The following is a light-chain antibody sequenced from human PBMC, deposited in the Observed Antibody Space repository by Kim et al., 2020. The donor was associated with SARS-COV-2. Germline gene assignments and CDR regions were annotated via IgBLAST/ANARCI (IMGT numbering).Light chain of an antibody. V-gene: IGKV3-20*01. CDR3: QQYGTSLYT. CDR1: EPVASNY. Sequence: LSPGQSPTPSCRASEPVASNYLAWYQQKPGQAPRLLIFRASSRATDIPDRFSGSGSGTDSILTISRLEPEDFAVYYCQQYGTSLYTFGQGTRLEI. J-gene: IGKJ2*01. CDR2: RAS.